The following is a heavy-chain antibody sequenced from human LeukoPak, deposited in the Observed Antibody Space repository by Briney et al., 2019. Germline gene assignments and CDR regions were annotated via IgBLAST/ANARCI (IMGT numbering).Heavy chain of an antibody. CDR2: ISSSSSTI. V-gene: IGHV3-48*01. J-gene: IGHJ4*02. D-gene: IGHD4-17*01. CDR1: GFTFSSYS. CDR3: ARLRTTVTSPFDY. Sequence: PGGSLRLSCAASGFTFSSYSMNWLRQAPGKGLDWVSDISSSSSTIYYADSVKGRFTISRDNAKNSLYLQMNSLRAEDTAVYYCARLRTTVTSPFDYWGQGTLVTVSS.